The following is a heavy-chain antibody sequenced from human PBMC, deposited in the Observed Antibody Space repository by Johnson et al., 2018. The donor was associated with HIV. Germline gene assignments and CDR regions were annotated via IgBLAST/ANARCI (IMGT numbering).Heavy chain of an antibody. CDR2: ISFDGNLK. CDR3: AKDYREANAFDI. CDR1: GLSFSNFG. V-gene: IGHV3-30*18. D-gene: IGHD1-26*01. J-gene: IGHJ3*02. Sequence: QVQLVESGGGVVQPGKSVTLSCVGSGLSFSNFGIHWVRQAPGKGPEWVAVISFDGNLKKYADSVKGRFTISRDNSKNTLFLQMNSLRAEDTAVYFCAKDYREANAFDIWGQGTMVTVSS.